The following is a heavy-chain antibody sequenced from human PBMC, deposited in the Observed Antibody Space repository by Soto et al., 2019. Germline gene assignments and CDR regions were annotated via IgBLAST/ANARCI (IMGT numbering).Heavy chain of an antibody. CDR1: GFTVSSNY. J-gene: IGHJ6*02. CDR3: AKDMGRYCDSNSCYTKPYYNYYGMDV. D-gene: IGHD2-2*02. Sequence: EVQLVESGGGLINPGGSLRLSCAASGFTVSSNYLTWVRQAPGKGLKWVSVLYPDGRANYADPVKGRFTISTDNSKNTLHLHMNSLRAEDTAVDYCAKDMGRYCDSNSCYTKPYYNYYGMDVWGQGTTVTVSS. CDR2: LYPDGRA. V-gene: IGHV3-53*01.